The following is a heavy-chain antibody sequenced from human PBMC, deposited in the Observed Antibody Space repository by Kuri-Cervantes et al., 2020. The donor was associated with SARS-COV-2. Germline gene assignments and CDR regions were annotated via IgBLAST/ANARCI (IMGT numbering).Heavy chain of an antibody. Sequence: GGSLRLSCAASGFTVSSNYMSWVRQAPGKGLEWVSLMYDNGETYYADSVKGRFTISRDNSKNTLSLQMNSLRVEDTAVYYCAREGLVGAISFDSWGHGTLVTVSS. CDR1: GFTVSSNY. CDR3: AREGLVGAISFDS. CDR2: MYDNGET. J-gene: IGHJ4*01. V-gene: IGHV3-66*01. D-gene: IGHD1-26*01.